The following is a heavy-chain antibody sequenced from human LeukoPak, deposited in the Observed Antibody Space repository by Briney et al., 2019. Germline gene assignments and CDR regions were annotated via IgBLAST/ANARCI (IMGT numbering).Heavy chain of an antibody. CDR1: GGSISSGDYY. Sequence: SETLSLTCTVSGGSISSGDYYWSWIRQPPGKGLEWIGYIYYSGSTYYNPSLKSRVTISVDTSKNQFSLKLSSVTAADTAVYYCARDCRGWNALDIWGQGTMVTVSS. CDR3: ARDCRGWNALDI. CDR2: IYYSGST. J-gene: IGHJ3*02. V-gene: IGHV4-30-4*01. D-gene: IGHD3-3*01.